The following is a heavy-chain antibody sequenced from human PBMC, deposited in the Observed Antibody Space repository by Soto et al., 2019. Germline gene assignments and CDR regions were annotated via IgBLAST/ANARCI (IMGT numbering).Heavy chain of an antibody. Sequence: GGSLRLSCAASGFTFSSYDMHWVRQATGKGLEWVSAIGTAGDTYYPGSVKGRFTISRENAKNSLYLQMNSLRAGDTAVYYCARDSRIKGIAVAGTRSWFDPWGQGTLVTVSS. D-gene: IGHD6-19*01. V-gene: IGHV3-13*01. CDR3: ARDSRIKGIAVAGTRSWFDP. CDR2: IGTAGDT. CDR1: GFTFSSYD. J-gene: IGHJ5*02.